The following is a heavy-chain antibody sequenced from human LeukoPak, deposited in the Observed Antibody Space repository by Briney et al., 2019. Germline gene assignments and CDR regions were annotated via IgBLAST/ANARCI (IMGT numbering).Heavy chain of an antibody. CDR1: GFTFSSYS. CDR2: ISSSSSTI. Sequence: GGSLRLSCAASGFTFSSYSMNWVRQAPGKGLEWVSYISSSSSTIYYADSVKGRFTISRDNAKNSLYLQMNSLRAEDTAVYYCARVRFLEWFSYYMDVWGKGTTVTVSS. V-gene: IGHV3-48*01. D-gene: IGHD3-3*01. J-gene: IGHJ6*03. CDR3: ARVRFLEWFSYYMDV.